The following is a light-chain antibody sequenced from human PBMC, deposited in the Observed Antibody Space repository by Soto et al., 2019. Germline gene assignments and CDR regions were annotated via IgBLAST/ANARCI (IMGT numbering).Light chain of an antibody. V-gene: IGLV2-14*01. J-gene: IGLJ1*01. CDR1: SSDVGGYNY. CDR3: SSYTSSSTREV. Sequence: QSALTQPASVSGFPGQSSTISCTGTSSDVGGYNYVSWYQQHPGKAPKLMIYDVSNRPSGVSNRFSGSKSGNTASLTISGLQAEDEADYYCSSYTSSSTREVFGTGTKVTVL. CDR2: DVS.